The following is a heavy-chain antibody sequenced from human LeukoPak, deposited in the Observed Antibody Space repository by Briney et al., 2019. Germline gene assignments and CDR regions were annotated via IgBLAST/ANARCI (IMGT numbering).Heavy chain of an antibody. CDR1: GFTFSSYW. CDR2: IKQDGSER. D-gene: IGHD6-19*01. CDR3: ARDPYSSGLLSFDI. Sequence: TGGSLRLSCAASGFTFSSYWMSWVRQAPGKGLEWVANIKQDGSERYYVDSVNGRFTISRDNAKNSLYLQMNSRRAEDTAVYYCARDPYSSGLLSFDIWGHGTMVTVSS. J-gene: IGHJ3*02. V-gene: IGHV3-7*03.